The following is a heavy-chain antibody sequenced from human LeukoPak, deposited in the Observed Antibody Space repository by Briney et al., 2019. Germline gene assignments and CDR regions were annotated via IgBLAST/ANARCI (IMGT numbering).Heavy chain of an antibody. CDR2: IYYSGST. J-gene: IGHJ4*02. CDR1: GGSISSYY. CDR3: ARLASGSYGPLTPFDY. V-gene: IGHV4-59*08. D-gene: IGHD1-26*01. Sequence: PSETLSLTCTVSGGSISSYYWSWIRQPPGKGLEWTGDIYYSGSTNYNPSLKSRVTISVDTSKNQFSLRLSSVTAADTAVYYFARLASGSYGPLTPFDYWGQGTLVTVSS.